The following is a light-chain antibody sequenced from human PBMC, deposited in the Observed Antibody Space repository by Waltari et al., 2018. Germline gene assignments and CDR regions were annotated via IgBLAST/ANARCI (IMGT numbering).Light chain of an antibody. CDR1: SSDGGGYNY. CDR3: SSYISSSTLEV. V-gene: IGLV2-14*03. CDR2: DVS. Sequence: QSALTQPASVSGSPGQSITIPCTGTSSDGGGYNYVSWYQQHPGKAPKLMIFDVSNRPSGVANRFSGSKSGNTASLTISGLQAEDEADYYCSSYISSSTLEVFGGGTRLTVL. J-gene: IGLJ3*02.